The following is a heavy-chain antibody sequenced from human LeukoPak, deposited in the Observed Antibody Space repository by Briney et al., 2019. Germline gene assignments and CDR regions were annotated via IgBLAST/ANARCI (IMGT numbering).Heavy chain of an antibody. CDR3: ARDYYDSSGYYHYYYGMDV. V-gene: IGHV3-7*01. CDR1: GFTFSSYW. J-gene: IGHJ6*02. Sequence: GGSLRLSCAASGFTFSSYWMSWVRQAQGKGLEWVANIKQDGSEKYYVDSVKGRFTISRDNAKNSLYLQMNSLRAEDTAVYYCARDYYDSSGYYHYYYGMDVWGQGTTVTVSS. CDR2: IKQDGSEK. D-gene: IGHD3-22*01.